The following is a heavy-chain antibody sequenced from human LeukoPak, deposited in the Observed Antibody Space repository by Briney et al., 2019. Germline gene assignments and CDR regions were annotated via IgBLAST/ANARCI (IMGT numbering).Heavy chain of an antibody. D-gene: IGHD3-10*01. CDR3: ARVSDSRAVGPFDY. CDR1: GGSISSNIYY. V-gene: IGHV4-39*07. J-gene: IGHJ4*02. Sequence: PSETLSLTCTVSGGSISSNIYYWGWIRQSPGKGLEWIANIYYTGSTYYSPSLKSRVTISVDASKSQFSLELSSVTAADTAIYYCARVSDSRAVGPFDYWGQGTLVTVSS. CDR2: IYYTGST.